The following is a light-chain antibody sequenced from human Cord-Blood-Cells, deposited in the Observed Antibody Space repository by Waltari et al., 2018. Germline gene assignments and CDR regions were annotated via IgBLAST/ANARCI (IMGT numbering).Light chain of an antibody. CDR1: SPRSNY. Sequence: SSELTQDPAVSVALGQPVRITCQGDSPRSNYASRYQQKPGQATVLVIYGKNNRPSGIPDRFSGSSSGNTASLTITGAQAEEEADYYCNSRDSSGNHWVFGGGTRLTVL. V-gene: IGLV3-19*01. J-gene: IGLJ3*02. CDR2: GKN. CDR3: NSRDSSGNHWV.